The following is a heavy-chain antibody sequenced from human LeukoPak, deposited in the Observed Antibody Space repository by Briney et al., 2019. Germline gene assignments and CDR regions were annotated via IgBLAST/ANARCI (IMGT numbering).Heavy chain of an antibody. CDR3: ARGGLLWFGESMGPYYYYMDV. J-gene: IGHJ6*03. D-gene: IGHD3-10*01. V-gene: IGHV4-4*07. Sequence: SETLSLTCTVSGYSISSYYWSWIRQPAGKGLEWIGRIYTSGSTNYNPSLKSRVTMSVDTSKNQFSLKLSSVTAADTAVYYCARGGLLWFGESMGPYYYYMDVWGKGTTVTISS. CDR1: GYSISSYY. CDR2: IYTSGST.